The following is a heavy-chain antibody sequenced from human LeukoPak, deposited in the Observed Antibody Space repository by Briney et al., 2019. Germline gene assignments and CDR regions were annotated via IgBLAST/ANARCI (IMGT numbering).Heavy chain of an antibody. CDR1: GGSISGYY. Sequence: SATLSLTCTVSGGSISGYYWSWIRQPAGKGLEWIGRIHTSGSTNYNPSLKSRVTMSVDTSKNQFSLNLSSLTAADTAVYYCARGGRYSYASFDYWGQGTLVTVSS. D-gene: IGHD3-16*01. CDR2: IHTSGST. CDR3: ARGGRYSYASFDY. J-gene: IGHJ4*02. V-gene: IGHV4-4*07.